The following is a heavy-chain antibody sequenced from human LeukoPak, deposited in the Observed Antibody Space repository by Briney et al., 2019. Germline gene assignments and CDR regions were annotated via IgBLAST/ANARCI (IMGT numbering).Heavy chain of an antibody. J-gene: IGHJ4*02. Sequence: GGSLRLSCAAYGFTFSSYAMSWVRQAPGKGLEWVSAISGSGGSTYYADSVKGRFTISRDNSKNTLYLQMNSLRAEDTAVYYCAKAALRQAADPPLFDYWGQGTLVTVSS. CDR3: AKAALRQAADPPLFDY. CDR1: GFTFSSYA. V-gene: IGHV3-23*01. D-gene: IGHD6-13*01. CDR2: ISGSGGST.